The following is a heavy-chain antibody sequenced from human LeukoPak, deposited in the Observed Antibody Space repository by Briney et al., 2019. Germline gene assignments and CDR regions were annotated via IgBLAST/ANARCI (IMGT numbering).Heavy chain of an antibody. CDR1: GFTFSSYW. CDR2: IKQDGSEK. CDR3: ARLYDSSGSPLRYYFDY. V-gene: IGHV3-7*01. J-gene: IGHJ4*02. Sequence: GGSLRLSCAASGFTFSSYWMSWVRQAPGKGLEWVANIKQDGSEKYYVDSVKGRFTISRDNAKNSLYLQMNSLRAEDTAVYYCARLYDSSGSPLRYYFDYWGQGILVTVSS. D-gene: IGHD3-22*01.